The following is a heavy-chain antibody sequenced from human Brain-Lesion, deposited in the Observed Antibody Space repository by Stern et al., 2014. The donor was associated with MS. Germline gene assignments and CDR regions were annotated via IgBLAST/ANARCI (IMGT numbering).Heavy chain of an antibody. J-gene: IGHJ6*02. CDR2: LYSRGAT. CDR1: GFTVSSTY. D-gene: IGHD2-15*01. Sequence: VQLVESGGGFLQPGGSLRLSCVASGFTVSSTYMSWVRQAPGKGLEWVSVLYSRGATPYGDSVKGRFTISRDTSKNTLYLQMDSLRADDTAVYYCARYCSGGSCYFHGLDVWGQGTTVTVSS. CDR3: ARYCSGGSCYFHGLDV. V-gene: IGHV3-53*01.